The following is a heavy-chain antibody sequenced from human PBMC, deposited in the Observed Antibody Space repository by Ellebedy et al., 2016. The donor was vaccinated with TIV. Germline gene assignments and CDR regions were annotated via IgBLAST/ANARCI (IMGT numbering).Heavy chain of an antibody. D-gene: IGHD6-19*01. V-gene: IGHV3-23*01. CDR3: AKDDTALAGNYLSGFDS. CDR2: IGGGGIST. CDR1: GFAFNNAW. Sequence: GESLKISCAASGFAFNNAWMRWVRQAPGKGLEWVSAIGGGGISTQYADSVKGRFTISRDNSKNTLFLQMNSLRAEDMAIYYCAKDDTALAGNYLSGFDSWGQGTLVTVSS. J-gene: IGHJ4*02.